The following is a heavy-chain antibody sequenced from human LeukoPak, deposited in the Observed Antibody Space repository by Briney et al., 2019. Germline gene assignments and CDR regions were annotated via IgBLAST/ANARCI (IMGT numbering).Heavy chain of an antibody. V-gene: IGHV4-4*07. D-gene: IGHD5-12*01. CDR3: ARGRDIVATIGRAAANPFDY. Sequence: SETLSLTCAVSGGSISSYYWRWIRQPPGKGLEWIGHISTSGSTNHNPSLKSRVTMSVDTSKNQFSLKLSSVAAADTAVYYCARGRDIVATIGRAAANPFDYWGEGALVTVSS. J-gene: IGHJ4*02. CDR2: ISTSGST. CDR1: GGSISSYY.